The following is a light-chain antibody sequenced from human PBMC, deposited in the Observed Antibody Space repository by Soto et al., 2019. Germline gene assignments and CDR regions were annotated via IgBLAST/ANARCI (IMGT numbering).Light chain of an antibody. CDR3: CSYTATTTYV. CDR1: GNDVGGYTF. J-gene: IGLJ1*01. Sequence: QSALTQPASVSGSPGQSISISCTGTGNDVGGYTFVSWYQQHPDKVPKLVIFDVNRRPSGVSDRFSGSKSVNAASLTFSGLQAEDEADYYCCSYTATTTYVFGTGTKVTVL. V-gene: IGLV2-14*03. CDR2: DVN.